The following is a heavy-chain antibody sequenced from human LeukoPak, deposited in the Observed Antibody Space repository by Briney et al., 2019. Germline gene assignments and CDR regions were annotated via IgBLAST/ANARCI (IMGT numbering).Heavy chain of an antibody. J-gene: IGHJ4*02. CDR3: ARVGGYGSRWYLSPYFDY. Sequence: SETLSLTCTVSGGSISSYYWRWIRQPPGKGLEWINYINYSGSTNYNPSLKSRVTILVDTSKNQFSLKLSSVTPADTAVYYCARVGGYGSRWYLSPYFDYWGQGTLVTVSS. V-gene: IGHV4-59*01. CDR1: GGSISSYY. D-gene: IGHD6-13*01. CDR2: INYSGST.